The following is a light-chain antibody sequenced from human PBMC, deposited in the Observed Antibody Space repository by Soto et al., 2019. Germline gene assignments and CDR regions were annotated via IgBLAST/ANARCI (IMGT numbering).Light chain of an antibody. CDR1: QSVLYSSNNKNY. CDR2: WAS. Sequence: DIVMTQSPDSLAVSLGERATINCKSSQSVLYSSNNKNYLTWYQQKPGQSPRVLIYWASTRESGVPDRFSGSGSGTDFILTISSLQAEDVAVYYCQQYYSSPRLTFGGGTKVDIK. CDR3: QQYYSSPRLT. J-gene: IGKJ4*01. V-gene: IGKV4-1*01.